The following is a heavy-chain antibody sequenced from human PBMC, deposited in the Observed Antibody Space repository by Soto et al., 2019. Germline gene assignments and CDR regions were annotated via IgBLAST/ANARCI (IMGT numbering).Heavy chain of an antibody. CDR1: EFTFSSYA. Sequence: QMQLVESGGGVVQPGRSLRLSCAASEFTFSSYAMHWVRQAPGKGLEWVAVISYDGSNKYYADSVKGRFTISRDNSKNTLYLQMNSLRAEDTAVYYCARPSDGVTVDAFDIWGQGTMVTVSS. CDR2: ISYDGSNK. J-gene: IGHJ3*02. D-gene: IGHD1-20*01. CDR3: ARPSDGVTVDAFDI. V-gene: IGHV3-30-3*01.